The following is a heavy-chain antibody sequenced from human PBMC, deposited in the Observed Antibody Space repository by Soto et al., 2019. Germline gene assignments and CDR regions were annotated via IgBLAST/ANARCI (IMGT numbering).Heavy chain of an antibody. D-gene: IGHD6-13*01. Sequence: SETLSLTCAVYGGSLSHYYWTWVRQPPGKGLEWIGEINDSGSTNYNPSLESRVSIAVDTSKNQFSLKLSSLTAADTAVFYCARPLGAGAAAGRNSFEIWGQGTMVT. CDR1: GGSLSHYY. J-gene: IGHJ3*02. CDR2: INDSGST. CDR3: ARPLGAGAAAGRNSFEI. V-gene: IGHV4-34*01.